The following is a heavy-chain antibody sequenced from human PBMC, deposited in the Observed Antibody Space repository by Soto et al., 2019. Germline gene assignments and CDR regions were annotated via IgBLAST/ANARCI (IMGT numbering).Heavy chain of an antibody. V-gene: IGHV1-69*13. Sequence: SLKVSSKSPGGTFSSYALSWVRQAPGQGLEWMGGIIPIFGTANYAQKFQGRVTITADESTSTAYMELSSLRSEDTAVYYCARSPRGRIDFDYWGQGTLVTV. CDR1: GGTFSSYA. D-gene: IGHD5-12*01. CDR2: IIPIFGTA. J-gene: IGHJ4*02. CDR3: ARSPRGRIDFDY.